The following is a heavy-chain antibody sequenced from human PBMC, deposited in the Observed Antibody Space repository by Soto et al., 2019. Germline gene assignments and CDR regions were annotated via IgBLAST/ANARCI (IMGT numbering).Heavy chain of an antibody. Sequence: SVKVCCKDSGYTFTSYGMHSVRQAPGPRLEWMGWINAGNVNTKYSQRFQCRVTISRHTSASTAYMALSSLRSEATAVYYCERGKDIVTGYYHYYYYGMDGWGQGTTVTVAS. D-gene: IGHD3-9*01. CDR2: INAGNVNT. J-gene: IGHJ6*02. CDR3: ERGKDIVTGYYHYYYYGMDG. CDR1: GYTFTSYG. V-gene: IGHV1-3*01.